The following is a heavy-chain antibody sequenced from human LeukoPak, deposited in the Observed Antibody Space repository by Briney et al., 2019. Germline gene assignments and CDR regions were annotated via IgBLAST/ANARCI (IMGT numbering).Heavy chain of an antibody. V-gene: IGHV3-23*01. J-gene: IGHJ4*02. D-gene: IGHD2-2*01. Sequence: PGGSLRLSCAASGFTFSSYAMSWVRQAPGKGLEWVSAISGSGGSTYYADSVKGRFTISRDNSKNTLYLQMNSLRAEDTAVYYCAKQHCSSTSCPPHGYWGQGTLVTVSS. CDR2: ISGSGGST. CDR3: AKQHCSSTSCPPHGY. CDR1: GFTFSSYA.